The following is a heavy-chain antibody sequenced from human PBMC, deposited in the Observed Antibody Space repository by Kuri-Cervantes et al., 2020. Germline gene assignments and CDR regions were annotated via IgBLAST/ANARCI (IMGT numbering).Heavy chain of an antibody. CDR3: AKDPGGIGELLSFLLGY. V-gene: IGHV3-53*01. J-gene: IGHJ4*02. CDR2: IYSGGST. D-gene: IGHD3-10*01. CDR1: GFTVSSNY. Sequence: GGSLRLSCAASGFTVSSNYMSWVRQAPGKGLEWVSIIYSGGSTYCADSVKGRFTISRDNSKNTLYLQMNSLRAEDTAVYYCAKDPGGIGELLSFLLGYWGQGTLVTVSS.